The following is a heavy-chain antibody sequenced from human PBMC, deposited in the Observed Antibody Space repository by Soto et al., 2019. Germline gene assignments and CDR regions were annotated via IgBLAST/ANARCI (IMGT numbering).Heavy chain of an antibody. Sequence: QVQLQESGPGLVKPSETLSLTCTVSGGSISSYFWSWIRQPAGKGLEWIWRIYTDGTTNYSPALNSRVTMSVDTSKNQFSLKLSSVTAADTAVYYCAREGTSWMYNWFDPWGQGTLVTVSS. D-gene: IGHD2-2*01. V-gene: IGHV4-4*07. CDR3: AREGTSWMYNWFDP. CDR2: IYTDGTT. J-gene: IGHJ5*02. CDR1: GGSISSYF.